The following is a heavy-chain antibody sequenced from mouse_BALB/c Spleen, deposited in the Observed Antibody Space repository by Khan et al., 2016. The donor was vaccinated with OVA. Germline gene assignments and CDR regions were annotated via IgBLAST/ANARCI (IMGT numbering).Heavy chain of an antibody. D-gene: IGHD1-1*01. V-gene: IGHV5-6*01. CDR2: INTGGAYT. J-gene: IGHJ3*01. Sequence: EVELVESGGDFVRPGGSLKFSCAASGFTFSTYGMSWVRQTPDKRLEWVATINTGGAYTYYPDSVKGRFTISRDNAKNTLYLQLSSLKSEDTAIYYCARLAYYYNSEGFAYWGQGTLVTVSA. CDR1: GFTFSTYG. CDR3: ARLAYYYNSEGFAY.